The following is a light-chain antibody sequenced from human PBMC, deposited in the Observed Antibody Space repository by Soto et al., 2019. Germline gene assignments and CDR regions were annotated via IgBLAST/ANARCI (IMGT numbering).Light chain of an antibody. Sequence: QSALTQPASVSGSPGQSITISCTGTSSDVGRYNYVSWYQQHPVKAPKLMIYDVTNRPSGVSDRFSGSKSGNTASLIISGLQAEDEADYYCSSYTSSTTPYVFGTGTKLTVL. CDR1: SSDVGRYNY. CDR3: SSYTSSTTPYV. J-gene: IGLJ1*01. V-gene: IGLV2-14*01. CDR2: DVT.